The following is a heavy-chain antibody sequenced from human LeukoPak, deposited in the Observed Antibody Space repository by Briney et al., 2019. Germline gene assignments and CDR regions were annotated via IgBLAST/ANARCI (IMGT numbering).Heavy chain of an antibody. V-gene: IGHV3-23*01. CDR1: GFTFSSYA. D-gene: IGHD3-10*01. CDR2: ISGSGGST. J-gene: IGHJ4*02. Sequence: GGSLRLSCAASGFTFSSYAMSWVRQAPGKGLERVSAISGSGGSTYYADSVKGRFTISRDNSKNTLYLQMNSLRAEDTAVYYCAKGMYYYGSGSQYFDYWGQGTLVTVSS. CDR3: AKGMYYYGSGSQYFDY.